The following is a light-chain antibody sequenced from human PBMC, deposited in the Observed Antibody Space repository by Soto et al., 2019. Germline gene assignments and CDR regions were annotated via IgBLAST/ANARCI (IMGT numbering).Light chain of an antibody. Sequence: DIEMTQSPPILSVSPGEGATLSCRASQRISTKLAWYQQKPGQAPRLLIYETSNRATGIPARFSGSGSGTDFTLTISSLEPEDFAVYYCQQRSNWPLTFGQGTRLEIK. CDR2: ETS. J-gene: IGKJ5*01. CDR3: QQRSNWPLT. V-gene: IGKV3-11*01. CDR1: QRISTK.